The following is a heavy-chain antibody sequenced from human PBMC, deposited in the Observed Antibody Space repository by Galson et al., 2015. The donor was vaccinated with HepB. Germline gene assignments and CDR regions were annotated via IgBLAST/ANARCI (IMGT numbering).Heavy chain of an antibody. D-gene: IGHD7-27*01. Sequence: SLRLSCAASGFTFSSYVMAWVRQVPGKGLEWVSAISESDGRTFYADSVKGRFTISRDNSKNTLHLQMDSLRVEDTAVYYCARRKTNWGHFDYWGQGTLVTVSS. V-gene: IGHV3-23*01. CDR3: ARRKTNWGHFDY. J-gene: IGHJ4*02. CDR2: ISESDGRT. CDR1: GFTFSSYV.